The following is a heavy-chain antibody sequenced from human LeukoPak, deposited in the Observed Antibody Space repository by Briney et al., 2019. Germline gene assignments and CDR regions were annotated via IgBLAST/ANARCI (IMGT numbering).Heavy chain of an antibody. CDR3: EIEGDY. J-gene: IGHJ4*02. V-gene: IGHV3-23*03. D-gene: IGHD5-24*01. Sequence: PGGSLRLSCAASGFTFSSYAMSWVRQAPGKGLEWVSVIYSGGTTYYAESVKGRFTISRDNSKNTLYLQMNSLRTEDTAVYYCEIEGDYWGQGTLVAVAS. CDR2: IYSGGTT. CDR1: GFTFSSYA.